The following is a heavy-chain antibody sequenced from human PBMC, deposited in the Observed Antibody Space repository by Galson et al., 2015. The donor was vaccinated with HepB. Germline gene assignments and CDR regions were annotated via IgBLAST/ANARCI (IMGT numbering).Heavy chain of an antibody. J-gene: IGHJ4*02. D-gene: IGHD2-21*02. CDR2: FDPDDDET. CDR3: AIQLLSYCGGDCYSS. V-gene: IGHV1-24*01. CDR1: GYTLTRLS. Sequence: SVKVSCKVSGYTLTRLSMHWVRQTPAKGLQWMGGFDPDDDETVYSQNFQGRITMTEDRSTDTAYMELGSLSSEDTALYYCAIQLLSYCGGDCYSSWGQGTLVTVSS.